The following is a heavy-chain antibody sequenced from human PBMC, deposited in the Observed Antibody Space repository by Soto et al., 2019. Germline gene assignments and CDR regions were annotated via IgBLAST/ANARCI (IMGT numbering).Heavy chain of an antibody. Sequence: TLSGTCTVSGGSMKSHDYYWMWIRQPPGKGLEWIGYIHNSGSTYYNPSLKSRLTISSDMSKNQFSLRLNSVTAADTALYFCARGEVRGPFDIWVQGTKVPLSS. CDR2: IHNSGST. J-gene: IGHJ3*02. D-gene: IGHD3-10*01. CDR3: ARGEVRGPFDI. V-gene: IGHV4-30-4*01. CDR1: GGSMKSHDYY.